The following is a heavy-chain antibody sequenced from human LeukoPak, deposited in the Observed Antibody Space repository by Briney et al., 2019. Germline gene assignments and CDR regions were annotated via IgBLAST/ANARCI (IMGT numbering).Heavy chain of an antibody. CDR1: GGSISSYY. CDR2: IYYSGST. V-gene: IGHV4-59*01. J-gene: IGHJ4*02. Sequence: SETLSLTCTVSGGSISSYYWSWIRQPPGKGLEWIGYIYYSGSTNYNPSLKSRVTISVDTSKNQFSLKLSSVTAADTAVYYCARLGGSGWPWGYWGQGTLVTVSS. CDR3: ARLGGSGWPWGY. D-gene: IGHD6-25*01.